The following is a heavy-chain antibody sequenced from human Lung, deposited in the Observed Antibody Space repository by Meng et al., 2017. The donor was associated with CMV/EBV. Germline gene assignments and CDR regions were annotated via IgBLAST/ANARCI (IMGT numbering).Heavy chain of an antibody. D-gene: IGHD5-12*01. V-gene: IGHV4-34*01. CDR1: GGSFSGYY. Sequence: SXTXSLXCAVYGGSFSGYYWSWIRQLPGKGLEWIGEINHSGSTNYNPSLKSRVTISVDTSKNQFSLKLSSVTAADTAVYYCARGGRGYSGLLPNGYWGQGXLVTVSS. J-gene: IGHJ4*02. CDR3: ARGGRGYSGLLPNGY. CDR2: INHSGST.